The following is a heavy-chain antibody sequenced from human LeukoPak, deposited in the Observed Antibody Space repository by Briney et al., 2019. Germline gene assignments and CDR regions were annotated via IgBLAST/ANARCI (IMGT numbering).Heavy chain of an antibody. CDR2: IYSGGST. CDR3: ARWEVQWLLSRGWFDP. V-gene: IGHV3-53*01. CDR1: GFTVSSNY. Sequence: PGGSLRLSCAASGFTVSSNYMSWVRQAPGKGLEWVSVIYSGGSTNYADFVKGRLTISRDNSKNTLYLQMNSLRAEDTAVYYCARWEVQWLLSRGWFDPWGQGTLVTVSS. D-gene: IGHD6-19*01. J-gene: IGHJ5*02.